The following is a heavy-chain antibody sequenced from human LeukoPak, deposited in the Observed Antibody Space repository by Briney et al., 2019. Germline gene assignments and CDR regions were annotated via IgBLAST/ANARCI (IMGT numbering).Heavy chain of an antibody. CDR1: GFTFDDYA. Sequence: GGSLRLSCAASGFTFDDYAMHWVRQAPGKGLEWVSGISWNSGSIGYADSVKGRFTISRDNAKNSLYLQMNSLRAEDTALYYCAKVTQQLAPLFAFDIWGQGTMVTVSS. V-gene: IGHV3-9*01. D-gene: IGHD6-13*01. J-gene: IGHJ3*02. CDR3: AKVTQQLAPLFAFDI. CDR2: ISWNSGSI.